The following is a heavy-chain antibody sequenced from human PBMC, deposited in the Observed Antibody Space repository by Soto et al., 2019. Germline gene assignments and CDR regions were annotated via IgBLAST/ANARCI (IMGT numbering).Heavy chain of an antibody. CDR1: GYTFTNSG. V-gene: IGHV1-18*01. CDR3: ARDQGITTFGVYSMYYYGMDV. CDR2: ISTDNGNT. Sequence: QVQLVQSGAEVKKPGASVKVSCKASGYTFTNSGINWVRQAPGQGLEWMGWISTDNGNTNYAQHLQGRVSMTTDTSTSTAYMDMRSLRSADTAVYYCARDQGITTFGVYSMYYYGMDVWGQGTTVTVSS. J-gene: IGHJ6*02. D-gene: IGHD3-3*01.